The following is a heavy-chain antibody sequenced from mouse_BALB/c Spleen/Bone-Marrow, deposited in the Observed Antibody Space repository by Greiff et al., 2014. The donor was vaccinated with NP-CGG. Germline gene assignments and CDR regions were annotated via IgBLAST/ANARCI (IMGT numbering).Heavy chain of an antibody. CDR2: ISYDGNN. Sequence: EVQRVESGPGLVKPSQSLSLTCSVTGYSITSGYYWNWIRQFPGNKLEWMGYISYDGNNNYSPSLKNRISITRDTSKNQFFLKLNSVTIEDTATYYCARELTGPRFAYWGQGTLVTVSA. V-gene: IGHV3-6*02. J-gene: IGHJ3*01. D-gene: IGHD4-1*01. CDR1: GYSITSGYY. CDR3: ARELTGPRFAY.